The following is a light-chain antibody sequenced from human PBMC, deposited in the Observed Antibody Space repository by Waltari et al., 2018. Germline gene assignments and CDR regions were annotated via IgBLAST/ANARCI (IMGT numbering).Light chain of an antibody. CDR2: AAS. Sequence: DIQMTQSPSSLSASVGDRVTITCRASQGISNYLAWYQQKPGKVPKLLIYAASTLQSGVPSRFSGNGSGTDFTLTISSPQPEDVATYYCQKYNSALTFGGGTKVEIK. V-gene: IGKV1-27*01. CDR3: QKYNSALT. J-gene: IGKJ4*01. CDR1: QGISNY.